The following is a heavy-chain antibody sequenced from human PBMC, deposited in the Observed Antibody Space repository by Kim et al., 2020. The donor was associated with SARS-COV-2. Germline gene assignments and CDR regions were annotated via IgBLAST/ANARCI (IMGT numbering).Heavy chain of an antibody. CDR2: ISGSGGST. J-gene: IGHJ3*02. Sequence: GGSLRLSCAASGFTFSSYAMSWVRQAPGKGLEWVSAISGSGGSTYYADSVKGRFTISRDNSKNTLYLQMNSLRAEDTAVYYCAKDSSYSGSYYGYAFDIWGQGTMVTVSS. CDR1: GFTFSSYA. D-gene: IGHD1-26*01. V-gene: IGHV3-23*01. CDR3: AKDSSYSGSYYGYAFDI.